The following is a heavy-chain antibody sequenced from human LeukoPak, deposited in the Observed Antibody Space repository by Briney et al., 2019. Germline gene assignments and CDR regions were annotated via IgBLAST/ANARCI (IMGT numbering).Heavy chain of an antibody. J-gene: IGHJ6*03. Sequence: SETLSLTCTVSGGSISSYYWSWIRQPPGKGLEWIGYIYYSGSTNYNPSLKSRVTISVDTSKNQFSLKLSSVTAADTAVYYCARVKAAGSYYYYMDVWGKGTTVTISS. V-gene: IGHV4-59*01. D-gene: IGHD6-13*01. CDR2: IYYSGST. CDR1: GGSISSYY. CDR3: ARVKAAGSYYYYMDV.